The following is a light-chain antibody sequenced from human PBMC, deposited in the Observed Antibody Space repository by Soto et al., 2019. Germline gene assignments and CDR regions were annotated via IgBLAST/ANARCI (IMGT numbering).Light chain of an antibody. CDR3: QQYGTSPIT. CDR1: QTVSSY. Sequence: ENVLTQSLGTLSLSPGERATLSCRASQTVSSYLTWYQQRPGQAPRLLIYGASKRATGIPDRFSGSGSGTDFTLTISRLEPDDFALYYCQQYGTSPITFGQGTRLEIK. J-gene: IGKJ5*01. CDR2: GAS. V-gene: IGKV3-20*01.